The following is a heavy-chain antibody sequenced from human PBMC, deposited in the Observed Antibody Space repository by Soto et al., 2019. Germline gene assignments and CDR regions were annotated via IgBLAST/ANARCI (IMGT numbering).Heavy chain of an antibody. J-gene: IGHJ3*02. CDR2: INPNSGGT. D-gene: IGHD1-26*01. V-gene: IGHV1-2*04. CDR3: ARRVGARDSFDAFDI. Sequence: ASVKVSCKASGYTFTGYYMHWVRQAPGQGLERMGWINPNSGGTNYAQKFQGWVTMTRDTSISTAYMELSRLRSDDTAVYYCARRVGARDSFDAFDIWGQGTMVTVS. CDR1: GYTFTGYY.